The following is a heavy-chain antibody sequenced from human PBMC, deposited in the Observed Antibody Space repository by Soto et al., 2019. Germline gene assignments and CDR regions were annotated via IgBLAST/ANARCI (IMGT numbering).Heavy chain of an antibody. Sequence: GKGLEWVSAISGSGGSTYYADSVKSRFTISRDKSISTAYLQWSSLKASDTAMYYCARHPYDSSGSFSAYWGQGSPVTVIS. D-gene: IGHD3-22*01. V-gene: IGHV3-23*01. J-gene: IGHJ4*02. CDR2: ISGSGGST. CDR3: ARHPYDSSGSFSAY.